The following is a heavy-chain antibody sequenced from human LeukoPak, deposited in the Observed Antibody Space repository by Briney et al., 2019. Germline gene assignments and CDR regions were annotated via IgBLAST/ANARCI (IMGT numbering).Heavy chain of an antibody. Sequence: GGSLRLSCAASGFTFSNYAMSWVRQAPGKGLEWVSAISGSGGSTYYADSVKGRFTISRDNSNDTLYLQMNSLRAEDTAVYYCARDLRAATPLEYFQLWSQGTLVTVSS. CDR3: ARDLRAATPLEYFQL. V-gene: IGHV3-23*01. D-gene: IGHD6-13*01. CDR1: GFTFSNYA. CDR2: ISGSGGST. J-gene: IGHJ1*01.